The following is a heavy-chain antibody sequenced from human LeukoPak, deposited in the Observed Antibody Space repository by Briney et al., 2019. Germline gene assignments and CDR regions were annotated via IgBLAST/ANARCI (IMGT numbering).Heavy chain of an antibody. J-gene: IGHJ5*02. CDR2: ISWNSGSI. Sequence: PGRSLRLSCAASGFTFDDYAMHWVRQAPGKGLEWVSGISWNSGSIGYADSVKGRFAISRDNAKNSLYLQMNSLRAEDTALYYCAKGGRGSYSENWFDPWGQGTLVTVSS. V-gene: IGHV3-9*01. CDR3: AKGGRGSYSENWFDP. D-gene: IGHD1-26*01. CDR1: GFTFDDYA.